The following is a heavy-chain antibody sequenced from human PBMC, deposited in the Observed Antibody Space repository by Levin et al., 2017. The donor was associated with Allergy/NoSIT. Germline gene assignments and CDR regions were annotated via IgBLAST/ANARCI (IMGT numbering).Heavy chain of an antibody. CDR2: INHSGTT. CDR1: GGSFYTSY. CDR3: AGAFASAGTDSIYFYYYGVDV. V-gene: IGHV4-34*01. D-gene: IGHD6-13*01. Sequence: GSLRLSCGVYGGSFYTSYWSWVRQPPGKGLEWIGEINHSGTTKYNPSLKSRVTISVDTSENHISLRLSSVTAADTAVYYCAGAFASAGTDSIYFYYYGVDVWGQGTTVTVSS. J-gene: IGHJ6*02.